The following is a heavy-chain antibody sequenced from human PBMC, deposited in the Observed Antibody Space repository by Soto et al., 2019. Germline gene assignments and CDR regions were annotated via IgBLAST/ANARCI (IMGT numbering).Heavy chain of an antibody. CDR3: ARDLGGSYYAPVDY. CDR1: GYTFPSYG. J-gene: IGHJ4*02. CDR2: ISAYNGNT. D-gene: IGHD1-26*01. V-gene: IGHV1-18*01. Sequence: QVQLVQSGAEVKKPGASVKVSCKASGYTFPSYGISWVRQAPGQGLEWMGWISAYNGNTKYAQNLQGRVTMTTDTSTSTAYMGLRSMRSDDTAVYYCARDLGGSYYAPVDYWGQGTLVTVSS.